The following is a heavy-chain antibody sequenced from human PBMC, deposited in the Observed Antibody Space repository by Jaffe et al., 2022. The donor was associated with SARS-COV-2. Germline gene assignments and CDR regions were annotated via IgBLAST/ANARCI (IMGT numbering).Heavy chain of an antibody. CDR2: IKSKTDGGTR. Sequence: EVQVVESGGNLVEPGGSLRLSCAASGFTFSNAWMSWVRQAPGKGLEWVGRIKSKTDGGTRDYAAPVKGRFTLSRDDSINTVYLQMNSLKIEDTAVYYCSTEGDYYGPRFDSWGQGSLVTVSS. CDR3: STEGDYYGPRFDS. J-gene: IGHJ4*02. V-gene: IGHV3-15*01. CDR1: GFTFSNAW. D-gene: IGHD3-10*01.